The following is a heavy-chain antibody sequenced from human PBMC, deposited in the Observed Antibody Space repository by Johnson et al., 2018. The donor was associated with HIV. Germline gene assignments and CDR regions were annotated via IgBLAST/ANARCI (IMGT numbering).Heavy chain of an antibody. Sequence: VQLVESGGGLVQPGGSLRLSCAASGFTFSSYWMSWVRQAPGKGLEWVANIKQDGSEKYYVDSVKGRFTISRDNAKNSLYLQMNSLISEDTAVYYCAREGYCYESSGYYAAFDIWGQGTMVTVSS. CDR3: AREGYCYESSGYYAAFDI. CDR1: GFTFSSYW. V-gene: IGHV3-7*01. CDR2: IKQDGSEK. J-gene: IGHJ3*02. D-gene: IGHD3-22*01.